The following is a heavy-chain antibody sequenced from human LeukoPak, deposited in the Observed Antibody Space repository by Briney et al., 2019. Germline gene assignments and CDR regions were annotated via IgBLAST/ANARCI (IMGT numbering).Heavy chain of an antibody. CDR2: INSDGSST. CDR1: GFTFSIFW. V-gene: IGHV3-74*01. D-gene: IGHD6-19*01. J-gene: IGHJ4*02. Sequence: PGGSLRLSCAASGFTFSIFWMHWVRRAPGKGPVWVSRINSDGSSTDYADSVKGRFTISRDNAKNTLYLQMNSLRIEDTAVYYCARRWAVAAVDYWGQGTLVTVSS. CDR3: ARRWAVAAVDY.